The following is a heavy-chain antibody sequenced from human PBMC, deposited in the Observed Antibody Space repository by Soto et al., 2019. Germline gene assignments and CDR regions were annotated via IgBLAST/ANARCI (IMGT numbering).Heavy chain of an antibody. Sequence: GGSLRLSCAASEFTFSSYYMSWVRQAPGKGLEWVANIKHDGSERDYLDSVKGRFTISRDNAKNSLYLQMNNLRADDTAVYFCARDRAPYSDSQGCNLWGQGTLVTVSS. J-gene: IGHJ4*02. CDR3: ARDRAPYSDSQGCNL. CDR1: EFTFSSYY. D-gene: IGHD5-18*01. CDR2: IKHDGSER. V-gene: IGHV3-7*05.